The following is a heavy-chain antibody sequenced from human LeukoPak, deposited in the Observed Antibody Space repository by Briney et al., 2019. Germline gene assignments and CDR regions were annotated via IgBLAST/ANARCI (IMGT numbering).Heavy chain of an antibody. D-gene: IGHD2-21*02. CDR1: GGSISSGGYY. Sequence: NPSETLSLTCTVSGGSISSGGYYWSWIRRHPGKGLEWIGYIYYSGSTYYNPSLKSRVTISVDTSKNQFSLKLSSVTAADTAVYYCARANLAYCGGDCINWFDPWGQGTLVTVSS. CDR3: ARANLAYCGGDCINWFDP. J-gene: IGHJ5*02. CDR2: IYYSGST. V-gene: IGHV4-31*03.